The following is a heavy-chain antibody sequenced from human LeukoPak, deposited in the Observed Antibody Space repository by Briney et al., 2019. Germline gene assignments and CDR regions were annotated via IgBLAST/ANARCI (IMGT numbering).Heavy chain of an antibody. Sequence: ASVKVSCKASGYTFTSYGISWVRQAPGQGLEWMGWISAYNGNTNYAQKLQGRVTMTTDTSTSTAYMELRSLRSDDTAVYYCAAEKYDGTLTNTVTWGQGTLVTVSS. J-gene: IGHJ5*02. V-gene: IGHV1-18*01. CDR1: GYTFTSYG. D-gene: IGHD4-17*01. CDR2: ISAYNGNT. CDR3: AAEKYDGTLTNTVT.